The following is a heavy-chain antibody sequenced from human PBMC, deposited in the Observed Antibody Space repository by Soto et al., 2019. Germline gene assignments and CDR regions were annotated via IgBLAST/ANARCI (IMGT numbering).Heavy chain of an antibody. V-gene: IGHV1-3*01. J-gene: IGHJ4*02. CDR3: ARREYSGYVDY. CDR2: INAGNGNT. Sequence: ASVKVSCKASGYSFTSYAIHWMRQAPGQRLEWMGWINAGNGNTKYSQKFQGRVTITRDTSASTAYMELSSLRSEDTAVYYCARREYSGYVDYWGQGTLVTVSS. CDR1: GYSFTSYA. D-gene: IGHD5-12*01.